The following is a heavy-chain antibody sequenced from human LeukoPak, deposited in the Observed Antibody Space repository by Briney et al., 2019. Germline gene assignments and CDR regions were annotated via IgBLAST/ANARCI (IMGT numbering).Heavy chain of an antibody. CDR2: INHSGST. Sequence: SETLSLTCAVYGGSFSGYYWSWIRQPPGKGLEWIGEINHSGSTNYNPSLKSRVTISVDTSKNEVSLMLTSVTAADTAVYYCASDSISMHACDPWGQGTMVTVSS. CDR1: GGSFSGYY. CDR3: ASDSISMHACDP. J-gene: IGHJ3*01. D-gene: IGHD3-10*01. V-gene: IGHV4-34*01.